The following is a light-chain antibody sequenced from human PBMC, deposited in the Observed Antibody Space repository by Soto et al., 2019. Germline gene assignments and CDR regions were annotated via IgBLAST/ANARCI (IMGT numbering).Light chain of an antibody. Sequence: QSVLTQPPSVSGAPGQRVTISCTGSSSNTGADYDVHWYQHLPGSAPKLLIYDDNIRHSGVPDRFSGSKSGTSASLAITGLQAEDEGDYYCAAWDVSLNDVVFGGGTKVTVL. J-gene: IGLJ2*01. V-gene: IGLV1-40*01. CDR2: DDN. CDR3: AAWDVSLNDVV. CDR1: SSNTGADYD.